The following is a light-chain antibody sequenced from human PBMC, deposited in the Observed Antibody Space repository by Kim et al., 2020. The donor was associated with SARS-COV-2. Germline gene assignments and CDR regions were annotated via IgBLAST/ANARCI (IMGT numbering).Light chain of an antibody. CDR2: EVS. Sequence: QSALTQPPSASGSPGQSVTISCTGTSNDVGGYDYVSWYQRHPGEAPRLIIYEVSKRPSGVSDRFSGSKSHNTASLTVSALQAEDEADYYCSSYAGSNHLVFGTGTKVTVL. CDR3: SSYAGSNHLV. V-gene: IGLV2-8*01. J-gene: IGLJ1*01. CDR1: SNDVGGYDY.